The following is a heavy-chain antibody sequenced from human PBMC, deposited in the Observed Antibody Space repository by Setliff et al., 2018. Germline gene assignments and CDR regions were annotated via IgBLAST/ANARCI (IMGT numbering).Heavy chain of an antibody. J-gene: IGHJ4*02. CDR3: ARGSREGTDY. CDR2: VYYSGST. V-gene: IGHV4-39*07. CDR1: GGSISSSSYY. Sequence: LSLTCTVSGGSISSSSYYWGWIRQSPGKGLEWIGSVYYSGSTYYNPSLKSRLTISLDTSKNQFSLKLISVTAADTAVYYCARGSREGTDYWGQGTLVTVSS. D-gene: IGHD1-1*01.